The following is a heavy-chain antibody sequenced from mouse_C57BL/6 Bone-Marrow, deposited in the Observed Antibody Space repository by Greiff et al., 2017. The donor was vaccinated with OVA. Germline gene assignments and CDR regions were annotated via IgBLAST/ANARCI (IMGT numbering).Heavy chain of an antibody. V-gene: IGHV7-3*01. CDR2: IRNKANGYTT. D-gene: IGHD1-2*01. CDR1: GFTFTDYY. CDR3: ARLVTTAAMDY. Sequence: EVMLVESGGGLVQPGGSLSLSCAASGFTFTDYYMSWVRQPPGKALEWLGFIRNKANGYTTEYSASVKVRFTISRDNSQSILYLQMNALRAEDSATYYCARLVTTAAMDYWGQGTSVTVSS. J-gene: IGHJ4*01.